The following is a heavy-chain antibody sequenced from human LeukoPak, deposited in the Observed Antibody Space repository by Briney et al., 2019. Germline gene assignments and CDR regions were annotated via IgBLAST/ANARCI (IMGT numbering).Heavy chain of an antibody. V-gene: IGHV4-61*10. D-gene: IGHD2-21*02. CDR2: IYTNGNT. CDR3: ARGTVVTDAFDI. CDR1: GVSITSGSYY. J-gene: IGHJ3*02. Sequence: SETLSLTCTVSGVSITSGSYYWSWIRQPAGKGLEWIGYIYTNGNTNYSPSLKSRVTISVDTSKNQFSLKLSSVTAADTAVYYCARGTVVTDAFDIWGQGTMVTVSS.